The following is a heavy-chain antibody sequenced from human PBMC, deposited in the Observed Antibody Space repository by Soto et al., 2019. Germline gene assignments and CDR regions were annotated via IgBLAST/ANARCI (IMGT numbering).Heavy chain of an antibody. Sequence: ASVKVSCKASGFTFTSSAVQWVRQARGQRLEWIGWIVVGSGNTNYAQKFQERVTITRDMSTSTAYMELSSLRSEDTAVYYCAADYYYDSSGYYVDYWGQGTLVTVSS. CDR1: GFTFTSSA. J-gene: IGHJ4*02. CDR2: IVVGSGNT. V-gene: IGHV1-58*01. D-gene: IGHD3-22*01. CDR3: AADYYYDSSGYYVDY.